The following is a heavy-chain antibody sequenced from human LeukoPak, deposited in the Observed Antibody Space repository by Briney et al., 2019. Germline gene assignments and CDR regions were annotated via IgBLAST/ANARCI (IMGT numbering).Heavy chain of an antibody. CDR3: ARGGVVAATPSTLYNWFDP. Sequence: PSETLSLTCTVSGGSISTYYWSWIRQPAGKGLEWIGRIYTSWNTNYNPSLKSRVTMSVDTSKNQFSLKLSSVTAADTAVYYCARGGVVAATPSTLYNWFDPWGQGTLVTVSS. CDR2: IYTSWNT. J-gene: IGHJ5*02. D-gene: IGHD2-15*01. CDR1: GGSISTYY. V-gene: IGHV4-4*07.